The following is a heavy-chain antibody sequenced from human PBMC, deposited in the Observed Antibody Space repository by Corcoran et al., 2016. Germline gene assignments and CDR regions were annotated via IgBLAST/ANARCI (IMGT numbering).Heavy chain of an antibody. Sequence: QVQLQESGPGLVKPSETLSLTCTVSGGSISSYYWSWIRQPPGKGLEWIGYIYYSGSTNYNPSLKSRVTISVDTSKNQFSLKLSSVTAADTAVYYCARGSVADFNWFDPWGQGTLVTVSS. CDR1: GGSISSYY. CDR3: ARGSVADFNWFDP. D-gene: IGHD6-19*01. V-gene: IGHV4-59*01. J-gene: IGHJ5*02. CDR2: IYYSGST.